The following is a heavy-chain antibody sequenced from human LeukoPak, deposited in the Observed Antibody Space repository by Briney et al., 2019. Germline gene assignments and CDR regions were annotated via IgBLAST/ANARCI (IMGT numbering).Heavy chain of an antibody. CDR2: ISGSGGSK. V-gene: IGHV3-23*01. Sequence: PGGSLRLSCAASGFTVSSYAMSWVRQAPRKGLEWISAISGSGGSKYYADSVKGRFTISRDTSTNTLYLQLNSLRVDDTAVYFCAKEWRFSSSWYQYYFDYWGQGTLVTVSS. CDR3: AKEWRFSSSWYQYYFDY. CDR1: GFTVSSYA. D-gene: IGHD6-13*01. J-gene: IGHJ4*02.